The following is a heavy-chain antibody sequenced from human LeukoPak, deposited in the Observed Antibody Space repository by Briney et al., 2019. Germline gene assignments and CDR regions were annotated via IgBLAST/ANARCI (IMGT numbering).Heavy chain of an antibody. J-gene: IGHJ4*02. CDR1: GGSISSSSYY. CDR3: ARQDYGDYWFDY. Sequence: SQTLSLTCAVSGGSISSSSYYWGWIRQPPGKGLEWIGSIYYSGSTYYNPSLKSRVTISVDTSKNQFSLKLSSVTAADTAVYYCARQDYGDYWFDYWGQGTLVTVSS. D-gene: IGHD4-17*01. V-gene: IGHV4-39*01. CDR2: IYYSGST.